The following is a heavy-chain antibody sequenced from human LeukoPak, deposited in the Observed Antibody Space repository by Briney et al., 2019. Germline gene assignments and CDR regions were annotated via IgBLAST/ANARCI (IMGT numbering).Heavy chain of an antibody. CDR2: ISYDGSNK. CDR3: ARGMTTVTTRDEYFQH. J-gene: IGHJ1*01. CDR1: GFTFSSYA. V-gene: IGHV3-30-3*01. D-gene: IGHD4-17*01. Sequence: GGSLRLSCAASGFTFSSYAMHWVRQAPGKGLEWVAVISYDGSNKYYADSVKGRFTISRDNSKNTLYLQMNSLRAEDTAEYYCARGMTTVTTRDEYFQHWGQGTLVTVSS.